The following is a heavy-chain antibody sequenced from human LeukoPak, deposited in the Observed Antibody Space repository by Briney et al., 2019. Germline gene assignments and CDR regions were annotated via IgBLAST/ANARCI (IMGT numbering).Heavy chain of an antibody. CDR3: AREGGTQLPLPTTWFDP. CDR1: GYTFTSYG. Sequence: ASVKVSCKASGYTFTSYGISWVRQAPGQGLEWMGWISAYNGNTNYAQKLQGRDTMTTDTSTSTAYMELRSLRSDDTAVYYCAREGGTQLPLPTTWFDPWGQGTLVTVSS. CDR2: ISAYNGNT. V-gene: IGHV1-18*04. J-gene: IGHJ5*02. D-gene: IGHD2-2*01.